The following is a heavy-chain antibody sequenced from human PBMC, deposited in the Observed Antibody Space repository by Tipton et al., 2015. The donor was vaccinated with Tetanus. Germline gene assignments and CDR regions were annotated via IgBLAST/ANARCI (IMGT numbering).Heavy chain of an antibody. D-gene: IGHD3-3*01. Sequence: SLRLSCAASGFTFSSYNMNWVRQAPGKGLEWVSHISGTGTTVDYADSVKGRFTISRDNAKNSLYLQMNSPRDEDTAIYYCARDFRPIFGVAQPFDPWGQGTLVTVSS. CDR2: ISGTGTTV. V-gene: IGHV3-48*02. CDR1: GFTFSSYN. CDR3: ARDFRPIFGVAQPFDP. J-gene: IGHJ5*02.